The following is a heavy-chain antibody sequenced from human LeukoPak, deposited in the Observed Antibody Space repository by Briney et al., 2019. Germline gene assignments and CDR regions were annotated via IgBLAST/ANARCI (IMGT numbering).Heavy chain of an antibody. V-gene: IGHV1-8*02. CDR1: GYTFTVYY. CDR3: ARGPRPDP. J-gene: IGHJ5*02. CDR2: INPNSGNT. Sequence: ASVTVSCKASGYTFTVYYMHWVGQAPGQGLEWVGWINPNSGNTGYAQKFQGRVTMTRNTSISTAYMELSSLRSEDTAVYYCARGPRPDPWGQGTLVTVSS.